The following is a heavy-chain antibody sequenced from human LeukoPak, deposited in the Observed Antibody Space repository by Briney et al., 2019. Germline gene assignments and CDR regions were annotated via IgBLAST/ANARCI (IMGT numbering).Heavy chain of an antibody. V-gene: IGHV1-46*01. CDR3: ARDPHGDYGFLDI. CDR1: GYTFTSYY. D-gene: IGHD4-17*01. Sequence: ASVKVSCKASGYTFTSYYMHWVRQAPGQGLEWMGIINPSGGSTSYAQKFQGRVTMTRDMSTSAVYMELSSLRSEDTAVYYCARDPHGDYGFLDIWGQGTMVTVSS. CDR2: INPSGGST. J-gene: IGHJ3*02.